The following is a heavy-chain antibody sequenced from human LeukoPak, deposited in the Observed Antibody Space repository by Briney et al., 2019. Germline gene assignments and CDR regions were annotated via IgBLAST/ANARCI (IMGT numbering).Heavy chain of an antibody. D-gene: IGHD3-22*01. Sequence: PGGSLRLSCAASGFTFDDYGMSWVRQAPGKGLEWVSGINWNGGSTGYADSVKGRFTISRDNAKNSLYLQMNSLRAEDTALYYCAGADSSGSDFDYWGQGTLVTVSS. J-gene: IGHJ4*02. V-gene: IGHV3-20*04. CDR2: INWNGGST. CDR3: AGADSSGSDFDY. CDR1: GFTFDDYG.